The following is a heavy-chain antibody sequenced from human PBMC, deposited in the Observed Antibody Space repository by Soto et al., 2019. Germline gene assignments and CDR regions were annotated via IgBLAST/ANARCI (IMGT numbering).Heavy chain of an antibody. Sequence: SETLSLTCAVDGGSSSGVFSAWIRQPPGKGLEWVGEISHRRDTNYNSSLKSQVTLAVDTSRNQFCLKLTSVTDADTGVYYCEKGHTRIDPWGQGTLVTVSS. V-gene: IGHV4-34*01. CDR1: GGSSSGVF. CDR2: ISHRRDT. CDR3: EKGHTRIDP. J-gene: IGHJ5*02.